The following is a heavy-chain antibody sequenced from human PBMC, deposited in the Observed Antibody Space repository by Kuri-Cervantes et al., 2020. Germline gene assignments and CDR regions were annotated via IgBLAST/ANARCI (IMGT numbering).Heavy chain of an antibody. Sequence: ASVKVSCKASGYTFTGYYMHWVRQAPGQGLEWMGWINPNSGGTNYAQKFQGWVTMTRDTSISTAYMELSRLRSDDTAVYYCASGIGTYYDFWSGNQDAFDIWGQGTMVTVSS. CDR1: GYTFTGYY. CDR2: INPNSGGT. CDR3: ASGIGTYYDFWSGNQDAFDI. V-gene: IGHV1-2*04. J-gene: IGHJ3*02. D-gene: IGHD3-3*01.